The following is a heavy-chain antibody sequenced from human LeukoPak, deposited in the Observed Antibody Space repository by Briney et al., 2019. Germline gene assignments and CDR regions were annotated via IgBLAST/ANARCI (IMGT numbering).Heavy chain of an antibody. Sequence: GGSLRLSCAVSEFIVSINYMTWVRQAPGKGLEWVSLIYSRGDTKYADSVKGRFTISRDNSKNTLYLQMNSLRAEDTAVYYCARILDSAWGELGYWGQGTLVTVSS. CDR2: IYSRGDT. D-gene: IGHD6-19*01. CDR3: ARILDSAWGELGY. V-gene: IGHV3-66*03. CDR1: EFIVSINY. J-gene: IGHJ4*02.